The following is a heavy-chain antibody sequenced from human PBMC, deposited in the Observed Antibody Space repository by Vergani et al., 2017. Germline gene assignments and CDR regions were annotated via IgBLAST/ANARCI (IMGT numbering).Heavy chain of an antibody. CDR2: IYYSGST. V-gene: IGHV4-59*01. CDR3: ASNPYCGGDCYSDAFDI. J-gene: IGHJ3*02. CDR1: GGSISSYY. Sequence: QVQLQESGPGLVKTSETLSLTCTVSGGSISSYYWSWIRQPPGTGLEWIGYIYYSGSTNYNPSLKSRVTISVDTSKNQFSLKLSSVTAADTAVYYCASNPYCGGDCYSDAFDIWGQGTMVTVSS. D-gene: IGHD2-21*02.